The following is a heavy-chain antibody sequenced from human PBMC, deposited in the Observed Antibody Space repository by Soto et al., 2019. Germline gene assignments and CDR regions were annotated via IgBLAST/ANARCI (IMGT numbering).Heavy chain of an antibody. CDR1: GYTFTGYY. D-gene: IGHD3-10*01. CDR2: INPNSGDT. Sequence: ASVKVSCKASGYTFTGYYMHWVRQAPGQGLEWMGWINPNSGDTNYAQKFQGRVTMTRDTSISTAYMELSRLRSDDTAVYYCARGPVNYYGSGSYYYYYYGMDVWGQGTTVTVSS. V-gene: IGHV1-2*02. J-gene: IGHJ6*02. CDR3: ARGPVNYYGSGSYYYYYYGMDV.